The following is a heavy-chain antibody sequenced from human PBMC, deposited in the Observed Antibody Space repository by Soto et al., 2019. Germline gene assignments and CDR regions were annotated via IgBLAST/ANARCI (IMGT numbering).Heavy chain of an antibody. CDR1: GFTFRSYS. D-gene: IGHD2-2*01. CDR3: GTWRGSSWFDY. Sequence: PGESLKISCKASGFTFRSYSLGWVRHMPGKGLQWMGNIFSSDSSAKYSPSFVGQVTISVDRSINTAYLQWSSLKASDTAIYYCGTWRGSSWFDYWGPGTLVTVSS. CDR2: IFSSDSSA. V-gene: IGHV5-51*01. J-gene: IGHJ4*02.